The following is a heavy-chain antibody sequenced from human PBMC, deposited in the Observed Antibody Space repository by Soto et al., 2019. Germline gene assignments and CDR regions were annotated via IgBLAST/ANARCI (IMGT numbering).Heavy chain of an antibody. V-gene: IGHV3-30*18. J-gene: IGHJ6*02. D-gene: IGHD5-18*01. Sequence: SLRLSCAASGFTFSSYGMHWVRQAPGKGLEWVAVISYDGSNKYYADSVKGRFTISRDNSKNTLYLQMNSLRAEDTAVYYCAKDLSRYSYVRYGMDVWGQGTTVTVSS. CDR3: AKDLSRYSYVRYGMDV. CDR2: ISYDGSNK. CDR1: GFTFSSYG.